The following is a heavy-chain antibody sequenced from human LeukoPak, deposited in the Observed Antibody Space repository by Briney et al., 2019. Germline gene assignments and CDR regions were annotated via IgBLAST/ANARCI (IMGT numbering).Heavy chain of an antibody. CDR3: ARGAYPDAFDI. CDR1: GGSISRYY. D-gene: IGHD2-21*01. J-gene: IGHJ3*02. CDR2: IYYSGST. Sequence: SETLSLTCTVFGGSISRYYWSWIRQPPGKGLEWIGYIYYSGSTNYNPSLKSRVTKSVDTSKSQFSLKLSSVTAADTAVYYCARGAYPDAFDIWGQGTMVTASS. V-gene: IGHV4-59*01.